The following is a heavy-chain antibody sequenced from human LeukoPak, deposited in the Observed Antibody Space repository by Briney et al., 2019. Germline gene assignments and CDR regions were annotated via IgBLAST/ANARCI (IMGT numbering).Heavy chain of an antibody. CDR3: VRGRGQYYYDGGPAFNI. J-gene: IGHJ3*02. Sequence: TGGSLRLSCEASGFDFSSYGMHWVRQAPGKGLLWVSQTDTDGTNTNYADSAKGRFTISRDNAKKTLYLQMESLRVDDTAVYYCVRGRGQYYYDGGPAFNIWGQGTMVTVSS. D-gene: IGHD3-22*01. CDR2: TDTDGTNT. V-gene: IGHV3-74*01. CDR1: GFDFSSYG.